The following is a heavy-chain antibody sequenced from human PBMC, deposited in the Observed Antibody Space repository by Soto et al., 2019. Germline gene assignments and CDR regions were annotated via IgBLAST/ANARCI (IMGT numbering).Heavy chain of an antibody. CDR2: IIPVLDSA. CDR1: GGAFNSYA. CDR3: ARDRPTYNSSSRRCFDS. Sequence: SVKVSCKASGGAFNSYAISWVRQAPGQGLEWMGGIIPVLDSADYSQEFQGRVTFTADISTGTAYMELSSLRSDDSAVYFCARDRPTYNSSSRRCFDSWGQGTLVTVS. V-gene: IGHV1-69*06. J-gene: IGHJ4*02. D-gene: IGHD6-6*01.